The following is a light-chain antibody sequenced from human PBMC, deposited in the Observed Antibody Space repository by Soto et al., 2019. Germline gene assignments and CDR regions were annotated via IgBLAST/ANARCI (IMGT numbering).Light chain of an antibody. CDR3: AAWDDILNGRV. J-gene: IGLJ3*02. Sequence: QSVLTQPPSWSGTPGQTVTISCSGSSSNIGSNTVNWYQQLPGTAPKLLFYSNNLRPSGVPDRFSVSKSGTSASLAISALQSEDEADYYCAAWDDILNGRVFGGGTKVTVL. V-gene: IGLV1-44*01. CDR2: SNN. CDR1: SSNIGSNT.